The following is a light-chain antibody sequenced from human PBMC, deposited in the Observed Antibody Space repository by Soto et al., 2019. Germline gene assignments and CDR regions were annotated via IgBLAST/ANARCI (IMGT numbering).Light chain of an antibody. CDR2: GNS. CDR3: QSYGDSLSGYV. Sequence: QCLLPHPPSVSWAPGHRVTISCTGSNSNIGAGYDVHWYQQLPGTAPKLLIYGNSNRPSGVPDRFSGSKSGTSASLTITGLQAEDEADYYCQSYGDSLSGYVFGTGTKVTVL. J-gene: IGLJ1*01. CDR1: NSNIGAGYD. V-gene: IGLV1-40*01.